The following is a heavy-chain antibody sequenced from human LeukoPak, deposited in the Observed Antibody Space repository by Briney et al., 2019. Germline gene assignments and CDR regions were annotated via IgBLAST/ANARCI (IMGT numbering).Heavy chain of an antibody. CDR1: GFTFSSYS. V-gene: IGHV3-21*01. J-gene: IGHJ4*02. CDR3: ARALAAAADY. CDR2: ISSSSSYI. Sequence: GGSLRLSCAASGFTFSSYSMNWVRQAPGKGLEWVSSISSSSSYIFYADSVKGRFNISRDNAKNSLYLQMNSLRAEDTAVYYCARALAAAADYWGQGTLVTVSS. D-gene: IGHD6-13*01.